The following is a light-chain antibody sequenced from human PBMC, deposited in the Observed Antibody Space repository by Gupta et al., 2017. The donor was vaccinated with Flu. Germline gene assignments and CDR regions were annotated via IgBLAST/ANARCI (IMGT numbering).Light chain of an antibody. CDR3: QQYDNSYT. CDR1: QDISNY. J-gene: IGKJ2*01. CDR2: DAS. V-gene: IGKV1-33*01. Sequence: VGDRVTITCQASQDISNYINWYQQKPGKAPKLLIYDASNLETGVPSRFSGSGSGTDFTFTISSLQPEDIATYYCQQYDNSYTFGQGTKLEIK.